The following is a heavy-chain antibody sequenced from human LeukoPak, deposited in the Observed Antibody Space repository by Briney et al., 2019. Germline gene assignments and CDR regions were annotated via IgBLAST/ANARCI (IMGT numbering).Heavy chain of an antibody. CDR3: ARIRNPGVVPAALRAFDI. D-gene: IGHD2-2*01. Sequence: GASVKVSCKASGYTFTGYYMRWVRQAPGQGLEWMGWINPNSGGTNYAQKFQGRVTMTRDTSISTAYMELSRLRSDDTAVYYCARIRNPGVVPAALRAFDIWGQGTMVTVSS. V-gene: IGHV1-2*02. CDR2: INPNSGGT. CDR1: GYTFTGYY. J-gene: IGHJ3*02.